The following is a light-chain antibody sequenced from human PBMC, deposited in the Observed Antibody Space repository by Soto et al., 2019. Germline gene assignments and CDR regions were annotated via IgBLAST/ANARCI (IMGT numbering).Light chain of an antibody. CDR2: GAS. J-gene: IGKJ1*01. Sequence: EIVMTQSPATLSVSPGERATLFCRASYSVGSNLAWYQQKPGQAPRLLLHGASTRATGIPARFSGSGYGTEFTLDISSLQSEDFAVYYCQQYNEWPPWTFGQGTKVEIK. V-gene: IGKV3-15*01. CDR3: QQYNEWPPWT. CDR1: YSVGSN.